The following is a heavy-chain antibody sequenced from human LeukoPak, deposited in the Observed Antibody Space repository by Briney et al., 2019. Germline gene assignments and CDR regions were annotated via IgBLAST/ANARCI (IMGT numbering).Heavy chain of an antibody. J-gene: IGHJ4*02. Sequence: PSETLSLTCTVSGGSISSSSYYWGWIRQPPGKGLEWIGSIYYSGSTYYNPSLKSRVTISVDTSKNQFSLKLSSVTAAETAVYYCARSYYDFWSGYYTSLDYWGQGTLVTVSS. CDR2: IYYSGST. D-gene: IGHD3-3*01. CDR1: GGSISSSSYY. V-gene: IGHV4-39*01. CDR3: ARSYYDFWSGYYTSLDY.